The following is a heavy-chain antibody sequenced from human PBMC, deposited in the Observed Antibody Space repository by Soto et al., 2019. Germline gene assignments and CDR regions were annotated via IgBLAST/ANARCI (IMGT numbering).Heavy chain of an antibody. D-gene: IGHD1-26*01. V-gene: IGHV4-30-2*01. CDR2: IYHSGST. CDR1: GGSISSGGYS. Sequence: SETLSLTCAVSGGSISSGGYSWSWIRQPPGKGLEWIGYIYHSGSTYYNPSLKSRVTISVDRSKNQFSLKLSSVTAADTAVYYCARDSYSGSEDWGQGTLVTAPQ. CDR3: ARDSYSGSED. J-gene: IGHJ4*02.